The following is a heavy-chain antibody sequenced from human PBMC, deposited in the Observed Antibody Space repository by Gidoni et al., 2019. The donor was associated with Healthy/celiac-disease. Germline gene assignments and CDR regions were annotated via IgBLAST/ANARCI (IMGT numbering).Heavy chain of an antibody. J-gene: IGHJ6*02. V-gene: IGHV1-18*01. CDR2: INVHNGNT. D-gene: IGHD6-13*01. Sequence: QVQLVQSGAEVKKPGASVKVSCKAFGYTFSSSGLSWVRQAPGQGLEWMAWINVHNGNTKYAQRLQGRVTLTTDTSTSTAYMELRSLRPDDTAVYYCARDLVSVSLEVGPKDIAAADKYYDYGMDVWGQGTTVTVSS. CDR1: GYTFSSSG. CDR3: ARDLVSVSLEVGPKDIAAADKYYDYGMDV.